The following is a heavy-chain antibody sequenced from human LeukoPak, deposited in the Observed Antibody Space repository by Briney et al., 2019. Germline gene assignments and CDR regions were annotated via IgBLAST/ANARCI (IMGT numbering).Heavy chain of an antibody. V-gene: IGHV3-23*01. CDR2: IYPSGDST. CDR3: AKDVVPDSGWDLDY. CDR1: GFTFSTYS. J-gene: IGHJ4*02. Sequence: GSLRLSCAASGFTFSTYSMTWVRQGPGKGLEWVSSIYPSGDSTFYADSVKGRFTIPRDNSKNTLYLQMSSLRTEDTAIYYCAKDVVPDSGWDLDYWGQGTLVTVSS. D-gene: IGHD6-19*01.